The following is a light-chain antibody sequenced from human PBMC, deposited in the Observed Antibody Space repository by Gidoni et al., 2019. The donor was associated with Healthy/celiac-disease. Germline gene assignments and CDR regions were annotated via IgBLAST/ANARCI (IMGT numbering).Light chain of an antibody. J-gene: IGLJ1*01. CDR1: SSDVGSYNL. CDR3: CSYAGSSTFPYV. Sequence: QSALTQPASVSGSPGQSITISCTGTSSDVGSYNLVSWYQPHPGKAPKLMIYEVSKRPSGVSNRFSGSKSGNTASLTISGLQAEDEADYYCCSYAGSSTFPYVFGTGTKVTVL. V-gene: IGLV2-23*02. CDR2: EVS.